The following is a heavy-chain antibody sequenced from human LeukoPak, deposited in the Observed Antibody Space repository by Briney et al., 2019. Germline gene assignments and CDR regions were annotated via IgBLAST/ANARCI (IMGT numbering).Heavy chain of an antibody. V-gene: IGHV4-59*01. CDR3: ARLYSSSWYLFDY. Sequence: SETLSLTCTVSGGSISSYYWSWIRQPPGKGLEWIGYIYYSGSTNYNPSLKSRVTISVDTSKNQFSLKLSSVTAADTAVYYCARLYSSSWYLFDYWGQGTLVTVSS. CDR2: IYYSGST. D-gene: IGHD6-13*01. CDR1: GGSISSYY. J-gene: IGHJ4*02.